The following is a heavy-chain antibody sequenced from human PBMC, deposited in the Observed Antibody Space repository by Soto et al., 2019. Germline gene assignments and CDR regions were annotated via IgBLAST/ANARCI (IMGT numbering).Heavy chain of an antibody. CDR3: ARSSLSWGSGSYYKYYYYYGMDV. CDR2: INHSGST. Sequence: SETLSLTCAGHGGSFSGYYWSWIRQPPGKGLEWIGEINHSGSTNYAQKFQGRVTITADESTSTAYMELSSLRSEDTAVYYCARSSLSWGSGSYYKYYYYYGMDVWGQGTTVTVSS. V-gene: IGHV4-34*01. D-gene: IGHD3-10*01. J-gene: IGHJ6*02. CDR1: GGSFSGYY.